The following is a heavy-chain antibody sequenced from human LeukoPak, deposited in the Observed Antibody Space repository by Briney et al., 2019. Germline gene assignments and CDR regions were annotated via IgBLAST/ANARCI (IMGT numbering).Heavy chain of an antibody. Sequence: SETLSLTCTVSGDSISSSSYYWGWIRQPPGKGLEWIGSIYYSGTTYYTPSLKSRFSISVDTSKNQFSLRLNSPTATDTAVYYCARHHAHYFYYMAVWGKGTTVIVSS. CDR3: ARHHAHYFYYMAV. V-gene: IGHV4-39*01. CDR2: IYYSGTT. CDR1: GDSISSSSYY. J-gene: IGHJ6*03.